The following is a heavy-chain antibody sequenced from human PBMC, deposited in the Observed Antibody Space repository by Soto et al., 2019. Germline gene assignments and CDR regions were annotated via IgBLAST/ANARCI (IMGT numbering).Heavy chain of an antibody. D-gene: IGHD4-4*01. V-gene: IGHV5-51*01. CDR3: ARGYSAFDP. Sequence: GESLKISCKGSGYSYSSYWIAWVRQMPGKGLEWMGIIYPGDSDVRYSPSFQGQVTFSADKSINTAYLQWSSLKASDTAIYYCARGYSAFDPWGQGTLVTVSS. J-gene: IGHJ5*02. CDR1: GYSYSSYW. CDR2: IYPGDSDV.